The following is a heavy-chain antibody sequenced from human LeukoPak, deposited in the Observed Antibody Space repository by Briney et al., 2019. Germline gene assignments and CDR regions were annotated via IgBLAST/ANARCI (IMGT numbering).Heavy chain of an antibody. Sequence: GGSLRLSCVASGFMFDRYWMSWVRQAPGRGLEWVANIKSDASEEKYLDSVMGRFKISRDNAEDSLLLQMNSLRAEDTAVYFCARQPQHEASFDYWGQGALVAVSS. V-gene: IGHV3-7*01. J-gene: IGHJ4*02. CDR2: IKSDASEE. CDR3: ARQPQHEASFDY. CDR1: GFMFDRYW.